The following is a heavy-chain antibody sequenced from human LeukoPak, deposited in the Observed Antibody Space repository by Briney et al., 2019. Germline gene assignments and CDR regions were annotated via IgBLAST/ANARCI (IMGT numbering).Heavy chain of an antibody. CDR3: ARGRAVAGTYYYYYMDV. V-gene: IGHV4-34*01. CDR1: GGSFRGYY. CDR2: INHSGST. Sequence: AETLSLTCAVYGGSFRGYYWSWIRQPPGKGLEWLGEINHSGSTNYNPSLKSRVTISVDTSKNQFSLKLSSVTAADTAVYYCARGRAVAGTYYYYYMDVWGKGTTVTVSS. D-gene: IGHD6-19*01. J-gene: IGHJ6*03.